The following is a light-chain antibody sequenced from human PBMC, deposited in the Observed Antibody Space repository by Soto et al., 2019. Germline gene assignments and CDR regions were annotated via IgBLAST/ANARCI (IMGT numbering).Light chain of an antibody. J-gene: IGKJ4*01. Sequence: DIVMTQSPLSLPVTPGEPASISCRSSQSLLHGNGYNYLDWCLQKPGQSPQLLIYLGSNRASGVPDRFSGSGSGTDFTLKISRVEAEDVGVYYCMQALQTPFTFGGGTKVEIK. CDR3: MQALQTPFT. V-gene: IGKV2-28*01. CDR2: LGS. CDR1: QSLLHGNGYNY.